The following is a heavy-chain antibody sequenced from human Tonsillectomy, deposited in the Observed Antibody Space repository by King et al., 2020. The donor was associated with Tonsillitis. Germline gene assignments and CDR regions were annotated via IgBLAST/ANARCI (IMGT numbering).Heavy chain of an antibody. CDR3: ARRLQDYYCSGNLYWYFDL. D-gene: IGHD3-10*01. V-gene: IGHV4-39*01. CDR2: IFYSGYT. Sequence: LQLQESGPGLVNPSETLSLTCTVSGGSISSSSYYWGWIRQPPGKGLEWIGNIFYSGYTYYNPSLKSRVTISVDTSKNQFSLKLSSVTAADPSVYYCARRLQDYYCSGNLYWYFDLWGRGTLVTVSS. J-gene: IGHJ2*01. CDR1: GGSISSSSYY.